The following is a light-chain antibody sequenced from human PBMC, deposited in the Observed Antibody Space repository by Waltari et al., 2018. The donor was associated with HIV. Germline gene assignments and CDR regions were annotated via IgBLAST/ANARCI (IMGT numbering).Light chain of an antibody. J-gene: IGLJ3*02. Sequence: QSALTQPPSASGSPGQSVTIPCTGTSSDVGGSTYVSWYQQPPGKAPQLMIYEVNQRPSGVPDRFSGSKSANTAPLTVSGLQADDEADYYCNSYAGSNNWVFGGGTKLTVL. CDR2: EVN. V-gene: IGLV2-8*01. CDR1: SSDVGGSTY. CDR3: NSYAGSNNWV.